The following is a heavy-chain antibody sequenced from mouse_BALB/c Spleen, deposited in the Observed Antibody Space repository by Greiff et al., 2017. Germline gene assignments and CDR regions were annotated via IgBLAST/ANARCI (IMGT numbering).Heavy chain of an antibody. J-gene: IGHJ4*01. CDR2: IWSGGST. V-gene: IGHV2-2*02. CDR1: GFSLTSYG. CDR3: ARNYYGKGGYAMDY. Sequence: VKLVESGPGLVQPSQSLSITCTVSGFSLTSYGVHWVRQSPGKGLEWLGVIWSGGSTDYNAAFISRLSISKDNSKSQVFFKMNSLQANDTAIYYCARNYYGKGGYAMDYWGQGTSVTVSS. D-gene: IGHD2-1*01.